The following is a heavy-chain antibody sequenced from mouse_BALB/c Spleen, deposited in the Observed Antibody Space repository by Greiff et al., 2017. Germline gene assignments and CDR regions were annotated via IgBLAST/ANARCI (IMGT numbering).Heavy chain of an antibody. Sequence: EVMLVESGGGLVKPGGSLKLSCAASGFTFSSYAMSWVRQTPEKRLEWVASISSGGSTYYPDSVKGRFTISRDNARNILYLQMSSLRSEDTAMYYCARGQGGNYRGAMDYWGQGTSVTVSS. V-gene: IGHV5-6-5*01. CDR1: GFTFSSYA. D-gene: IGHD2-1*01. CDR2: ISSGGST. J-gene: IGHJ4*01. CDR3: ARGQGGNYRGAMDY.